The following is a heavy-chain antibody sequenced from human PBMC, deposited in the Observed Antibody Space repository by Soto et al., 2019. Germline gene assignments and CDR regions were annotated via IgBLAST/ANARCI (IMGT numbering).Heavy chain of an antibody. CDR1: GGSSNSYD. Sequence: SETLCLTCSVSGGSSNSYDWRWIRQPPGKGLEWIGYIYYSGSTDYNPSLKSRVTISVDTSKNQFSLKLTSVTAADTSVYYCARHRYSYGSYYFDYWGQGTLVTVS. V-gene: IGHV4-59*08. CDR3: ARHRYSYGSYYFDY. J-gene: IGHJ4*02. D-gene: IGHD5-18*01. CDR2: IYYSGST.